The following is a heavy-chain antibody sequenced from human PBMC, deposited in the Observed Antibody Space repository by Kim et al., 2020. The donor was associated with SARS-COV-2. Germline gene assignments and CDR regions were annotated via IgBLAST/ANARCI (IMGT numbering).Heavy chain of an antibody. CDR3: ATDNYFDFGRYTFFEN. CDR2: LSASSATV. Sequence: GGSLRLSCAASGFTFSSYAMAWVRQAPGQGLEWVSILSASSATVSYADSVTGRFSVSRDNSKNRVYLQMNSLRAEDTAVYYCATDNYFDFGRYTFFENWGQGTLVTVSS. D-gene: IGHD3-22*01. J-gene: IGHJ4*02. CDR1: GFTFSSYA. V-gene: IGHV3-23*01.